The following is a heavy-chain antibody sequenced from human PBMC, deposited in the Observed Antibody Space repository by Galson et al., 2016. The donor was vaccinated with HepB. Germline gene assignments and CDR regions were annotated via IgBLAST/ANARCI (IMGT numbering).Heavy chain of an antibody. CDR2: IEKDGSEE. CDR1: GFTFNIQY. CDR3: VAGAGWLPDY. J-gene: IGHJ4*02. Sequence: SLRLSCAVSGFTFNIQYMRWVRQAPGTGLEWVANIEKDGSEENYVDPVKGRFTISSDNAKHSAYRQMNNVRAEDTAIYYCVAGAGWLPDYWGPGTLVTVSS. D-gene: IGHD6-19*01. V-gene: IGHV3-7*03.